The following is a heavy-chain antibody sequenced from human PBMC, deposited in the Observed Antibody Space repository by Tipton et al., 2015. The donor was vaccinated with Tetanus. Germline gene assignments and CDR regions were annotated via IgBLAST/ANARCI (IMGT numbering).Heavy chain of an antibody. Sequence: SLRLSCAASGFTLRRYGMHWVRQAPGKGLEWVAIIWFDGSKTYYADSVKGRFIVSRDNTKSMLYLQMNTLRAEDTAVYYCAKLKSRGDSSAIEHWGQGTLVTVSS. D-gene: IGHD2-21*02. CDR1: GFTLRRYG. J-gene: IGHJ4*02. V-gene: IGHV3-33*03. CDR2: IWFDGSKT. CDR3: AKLKSRGDSSAIEH.